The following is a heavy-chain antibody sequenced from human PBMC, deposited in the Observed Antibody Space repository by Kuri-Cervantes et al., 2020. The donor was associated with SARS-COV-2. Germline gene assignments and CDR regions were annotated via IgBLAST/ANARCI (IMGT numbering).Heavy chain of an antibody. CDR1: GGSFSAYY. Sequence: SQTLSLTCAVYGGSFSAYYWSWIRQPAGKGLEWIGRIYTSGSTNYNPSLKSRVTISVDTSKNQFSLKLSSVTAADTAVYYCASSRASMITFGGVIGNFDYWGQGTLVTVSS. D-gene: IGHD3-16*02. CDR2: IYTSGST. V-gene: IGHV4-59*10. CDR3: ASSRASMITFGGVIGNFDY. J-gene: IGHJ4*02.